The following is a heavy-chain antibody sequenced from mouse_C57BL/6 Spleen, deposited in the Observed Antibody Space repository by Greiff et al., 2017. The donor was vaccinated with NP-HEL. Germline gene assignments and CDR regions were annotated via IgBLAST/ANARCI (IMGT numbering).Heavy chain of an antibody. CDR2: ISSGSSTI. J-gene: IGHJ2*01. V-gene: IGHV5-17*01. CDR3: ARDHEDYFDY. CDR1: GFTFSDYG. Sequence: EVKLVESGGGLVKPGGSLKLSCAASGFTFSDYGMHWVRQAPEKGLEWVAYISSGSSTIYYADTVKGRFTISRDNAKNTLFLQMTSLRSEDTAMYYCARDHEDYFDYWGQGTTLTVSS.